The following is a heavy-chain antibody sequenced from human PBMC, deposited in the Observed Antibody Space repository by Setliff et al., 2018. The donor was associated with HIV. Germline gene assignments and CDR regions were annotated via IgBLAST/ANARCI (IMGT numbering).Heavy chain of an antibody. CDR2: IIPNSGGT. Sequence: ASVKVSCKASGYTFTRHYLHWVRLAPGQGLEWMGWIIPNSGGTNFARNFQGRVTMTRDTSISTAYMELSRLRSDDTAVYYCARTLGYCSGGSCYLDYWGQGTLVTVSS. D-gene: IGHD2-15*01. CDR1: GYTFTRHY. CDR3: ARTLGYCSGGSCYLDY. J-gene: IGHJ4*02. V-gene: IGHV1-2*02.